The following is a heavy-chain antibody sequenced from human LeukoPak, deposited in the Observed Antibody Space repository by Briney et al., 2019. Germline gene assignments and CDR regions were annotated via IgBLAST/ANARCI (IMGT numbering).Heavy chain of an antibody. D-gene: IGHD3-10*01. Sequence: PGGSLRLSCAASGFTVSSNYMSWVRQAPGKGLEWVSVIYSGGSTYYADSVKGRFTISRDNSKNTLYPQMNSLRAEDTAVYYCARELAGWSCFDYWGQGTLVTVSS. J-gene: IGHJ4*02. CDR1: GFTVSSNY. V-gene: IGHV3-53*01. CDR2: IYSGGST. CDR3: ARELAGWSCFDY.